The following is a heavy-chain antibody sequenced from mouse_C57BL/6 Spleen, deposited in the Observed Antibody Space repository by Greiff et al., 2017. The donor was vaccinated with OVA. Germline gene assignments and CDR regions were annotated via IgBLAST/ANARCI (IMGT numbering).Heavy chain of an antibody. Sequence: QVQLKESGPGLVAPSPSLSISCTVSGFSLTSYGVAWVRQPPGKGLEWLGVIWGGGSKNYNSALMSRLGISKDNSKSQVFLKMNSLQTDDTAMYYCAKHSGGDGYPLAYWGKGTLVTVSA. CDR3: AKHSGGDGYPLAY. D-gene: IGHD2-3*01. V-gene: IGHV2-9*01. CDR1: GFSLTSYG. J-gene: IGHJ3*01. CDR2: IWGGGSK.